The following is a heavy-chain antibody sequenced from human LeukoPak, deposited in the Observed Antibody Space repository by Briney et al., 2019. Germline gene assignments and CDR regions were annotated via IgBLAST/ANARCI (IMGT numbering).Heavy chain of an antibody. V-gene: IGHV3-48*02. J-gene: IGHJ4*02. CDR1: GFTFSSYS. D-gene: IGHD6-13*01. Sequence: GGSLRLSCAASGFTFSSYSMNWGRQAPGKGLEWVSYISSSSTIIYYADSVKGRFTISRDNAKNSLYLQMNSLGDEDTAVYYCAREGWGYSSSWYGFDYWGQGTLVTVSS. CDR3: AREGWGYSSSWYGFDY. CDR2: ISSSSTII.